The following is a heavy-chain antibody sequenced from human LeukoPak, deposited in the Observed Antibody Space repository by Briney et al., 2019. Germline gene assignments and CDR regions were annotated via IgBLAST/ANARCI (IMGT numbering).Heavy chain of an antibody. CDR2: INHSGST. CDR3: ARLWPIDY. V-gene: IGHV4-34*01. J-gene: IGHJ4*02. D-gene: IGHD3-10*01. Sequence: SETLSLTCAVYGGSFIGYYWSWIRQPPGKGLEWIGEINHSGSTNYNPSLKSRVTISVDTSKNQFSLKLSSVTAADTAVYYCARLWPIDYWGQGTLVTVSS. CDR1: GGSFIGYY.